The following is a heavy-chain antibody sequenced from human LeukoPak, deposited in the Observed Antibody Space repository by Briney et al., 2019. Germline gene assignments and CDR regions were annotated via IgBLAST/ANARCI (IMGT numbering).Heavy chain of an antibody. V-gene: IGHV1-2*02. CDR3: ARAGTYYDILTGYYSNDYYGMDV. Sequence: ASVKVSCKASGYTFTGYYMHWVRQAPGQGLEWMGWINPNSGGTNYAQEFQGRVTMTRDTSISTAYMELSRLRSDDTAVYYCARAGTYYDILTGYYSNDYYGMDVWGQGTTVTVSS. CDR2: INPNSGGT. D-gene: IGHD3-9*01. J-gene: IGHJ6*02. CDR1: GYTFTGYY.